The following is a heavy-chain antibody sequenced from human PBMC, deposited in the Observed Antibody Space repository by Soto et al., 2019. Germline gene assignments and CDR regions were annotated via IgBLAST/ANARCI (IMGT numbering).Heavy chain of an antibody. CDR2: ISSSGSTI. CDR3: ARDGYGDPYYYYAMDV. J-gene: IGHJ6*02. V-gene: IGHV3-48*03. Sequence: PGGSLRLSCTGSGFTFGDYAMSWVRRAPGKGLEWISYISSSGSTIYYADSVKGRFTISRDNAKNSLFLQMNSLRAEDTAVYYCARDGYGDPYYYYAMDVWGQGTTVTVSS. D-gene: IGHD4-17*01. CDR1: GFTFGDYA.